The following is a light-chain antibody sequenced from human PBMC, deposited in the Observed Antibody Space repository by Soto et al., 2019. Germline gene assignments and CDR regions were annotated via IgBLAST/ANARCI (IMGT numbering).Light chain of an antibody. CDR3: KQYGSLSWT. CDR1: QSVSSN. V-gene: IGKV3-20*01. CDR2: GAS. Sequence: EIVMTQSPATLSVSPGERATLSCRASQSVSSNLAWYQQKPGQVPRILIFGASGRATGIQDRFSGSGSGTDFTLTIRRLEPEDFAVYYCKQYGSLSWTFGQWTKVDIK. J-gene: IGKJ1*01.